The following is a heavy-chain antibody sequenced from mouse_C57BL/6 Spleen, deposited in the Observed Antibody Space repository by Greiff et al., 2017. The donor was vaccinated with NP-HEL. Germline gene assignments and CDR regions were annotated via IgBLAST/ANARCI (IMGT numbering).Heavy chain of an antibody. J-gene: IGHJ2*01. CDR1: GYTFTNYW. D-gene: IGHD1-1*01. CDR2: IYPGGGYT. Sequence: VQLQQSGAELVRPGTSVKMSCKASGYTFTNYWIGWTKQRPGHGLEWIGDIYPGGGYTNYNEKFKGKATLTADKSSSTAYMQFSSLTSEDSAIYYCARRGNLYSYFDYWGQGTTLTVSS. V-gene: IGHV1-63*01. CDR3: ARRGNLYSYFDY.